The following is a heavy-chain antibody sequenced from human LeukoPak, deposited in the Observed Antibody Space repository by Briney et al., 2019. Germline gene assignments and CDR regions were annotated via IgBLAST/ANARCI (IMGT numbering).Heavy chain of an antibody. CDR1: GFTFSNYA. V-gene: IGHV3-23*01. Sequence: PGGSLRLSCAASGFTFSNYAMTWVRQAPGKGLEWVSGISGSGGNTYYADSVRGRFTISRDDSKNIFYLQMNSLRAEDTAAYYCAKANRDYLSHYYGVDVWGQGTTVVVSS. CDR2: ISGSGGNT. J-gene: IGHJ6*02. D-gene: IGHD3-16*01. CDR3: AKANRDYLSHYYGVDV.